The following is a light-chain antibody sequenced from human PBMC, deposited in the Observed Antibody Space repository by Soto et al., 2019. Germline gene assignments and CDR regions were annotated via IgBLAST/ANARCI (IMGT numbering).Light chain of an antibody. Sequence: EIVLTQSPGTLSLSPGERGTLSCRASQSLSSNYLAWYQQKPGQAPRLLIYGASSRATGIPDRFSGSGSGTDFTLTISRLEPEDFGVYFCQQRHNWPITFGQGTRLDIK. V-gene: IGKV3D-20*02. CDR2: GAS. CDR3: QQRHNWPIT. CDR1: QSLSSNY. J-gene: IGKJ5*01.